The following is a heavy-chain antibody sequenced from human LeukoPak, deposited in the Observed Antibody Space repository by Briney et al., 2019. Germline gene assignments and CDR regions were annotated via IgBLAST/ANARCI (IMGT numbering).Heavy chain of an antibody. CDR2: IYASGST. D-gene: IGHD2-2*02. V-gene: IGHV4-4*07. CDR3: ARVASADLYRAFDI. CDR1: GGSISSYY. Sequence: PSETLSLTCTVSGGSISSYYWSWIRQPAGEGLEYIGHIYASGSTNYNPSLKSRVTISVDTSKNQFSLKLSSVTAADTAVYYCARVASADLYRAFDIWGQGTMVTVSS. J-gene: IGHJ3*02.